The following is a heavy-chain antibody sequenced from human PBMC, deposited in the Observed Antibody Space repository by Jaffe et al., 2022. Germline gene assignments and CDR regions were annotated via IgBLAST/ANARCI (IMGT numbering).Heavy chain of an antibody. J-gene: IGHJ4*02. Sequence: EVQLVQSGAEVKKPGESLKISCKGSGYSFTSYWIGWVRQMPGKGLEWMGIIYPGDSDTRYSPSFQGQVTISADKSISTAYLQWSSLKASDTAMYYCVRAILTGSQGRRHLNIDYWGQGTLVTVSS. CDR2: IYPGDSDT. CDR3: VRAILTGSQGRRHLNIDY. CDR1: GYSFTSYW. D-gene: IGHD3-9*01. V-gene: IGHV5-51*03.